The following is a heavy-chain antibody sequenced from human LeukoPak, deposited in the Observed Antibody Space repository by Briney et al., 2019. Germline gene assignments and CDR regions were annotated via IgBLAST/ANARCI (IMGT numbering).Heavy chain of an antibody. CDR1: GYTFTGYY. V-gene: IGHV1/OR15-3*02. CDR2: INAGNGNT. J-gene: IGHJ4*02. Sequence: ASVKVSCKASGYTFTGYYMHWVRQAPGQRLEWMGWINAGNGNTKYSQKFQGRVTITRDTSASTAYMELSSLRSDDTAVYYCARDSIYDSSGYSSPRFDYWGQGTLVTVSS. CDR3: ARDSIYDSSGYSSPRFDY. D-gene: IGHD3-22*01.